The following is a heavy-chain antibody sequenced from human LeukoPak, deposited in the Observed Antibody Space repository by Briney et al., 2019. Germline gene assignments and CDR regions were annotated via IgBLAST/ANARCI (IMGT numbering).Heavy chain of an antibody. CDR3: GADPIYFDY. CDR2: INTDSRTI. CDR1: GFSFSDYS. J-gene: IGHJ4*02. Sequence: PGGSLRLSCAASGFSFSDYSMNWVRQAPGKGLEWVSYINTDSRTIKYADSVKGRFTISRDNAKNSLYLQMNSLRAEDTAVYYCGADPIYFDYWGQGTLVTVSS. V-gene: IGHV3-48*04.